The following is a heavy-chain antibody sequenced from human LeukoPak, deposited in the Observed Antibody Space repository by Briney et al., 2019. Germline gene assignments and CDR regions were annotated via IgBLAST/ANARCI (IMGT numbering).Heavy chain of an antibody. D-gene: IGHD6-13*01. J-gene: IGHJ4*02. Sequence: SLRLSCAASGFTFSSYGMHWVRQAPGKGLEWVAVIWYDGSNKYYADSVKGRFTISRDNSKNTLYLQMNSLRAEDTAVYYCARGMAAAGPAFDYWGQGTLVTVSS. CDR3: ARGMAAAGPAFDY. CDR2: IWYDGSNK. V-gene: IGHV3-33*01. CDR1: GFTFSSYG.